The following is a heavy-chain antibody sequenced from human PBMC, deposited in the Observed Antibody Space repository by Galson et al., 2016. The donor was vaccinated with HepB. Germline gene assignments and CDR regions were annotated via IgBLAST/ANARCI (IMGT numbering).Heavy chain of an antibody. V-gene: IGHV3-11*01. J-gene: IGHJ3*01. CDR1: TFTDYY. CDR3: AGGYYSGTFYTDALNL. CDR2: IGSSGGST. D-gene: IGHD1-26*01. Sequence: TFTDYYMNWIRQAPGKGLEWLSYIGSSGGSTYYADSVKGRFTVSRDNAKRSLSLQMNSLRVEDTAVYYCAGGYYSGTFYTDALNLWGQGTTVTVSS.